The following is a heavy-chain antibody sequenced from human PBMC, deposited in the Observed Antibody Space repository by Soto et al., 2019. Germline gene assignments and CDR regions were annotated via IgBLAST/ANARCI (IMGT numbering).Heavy chain of an antibody. V-gene: IGHV1-18*04. CDR1: GYTFSSYG. CDR3: ARSAYYDDSSGYYYPVYFDY. J-gene: IGHJ4*02. Sequence: ASVKVSCKASGYTFSSYGISWVRQAPGQGLEWMGWISAYNGNTNYAQKLQGRVTMTTDTSTSTAYMELRSLRSDDTAVYYCARSAYYDDSSGYYYPVYFDYWGQGTLVTVSS. D-gene: IGHD3-22*01. CDR2: ISAYNGNT.